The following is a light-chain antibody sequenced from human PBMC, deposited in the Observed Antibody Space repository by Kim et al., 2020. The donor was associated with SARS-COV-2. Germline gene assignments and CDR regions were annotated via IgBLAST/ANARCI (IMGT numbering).Light chain of an antibody. CDR3: GSYTSSSPYV. CDR2: DVS. Sequence: QSALTQPASVSGSPGQSITVSCTGTSSDVGTYNYVSWYQQHPGKAPKLMIYDVSNRPSGVSNHFSGSKSGNTAALTISGLQAEDEADYYCGSYTSSSPYVFRTGTKVTVL. CDR1: SSDVGTYNY. J-gene: IGLJ1*01. V-gene: IGLV2-14*03.